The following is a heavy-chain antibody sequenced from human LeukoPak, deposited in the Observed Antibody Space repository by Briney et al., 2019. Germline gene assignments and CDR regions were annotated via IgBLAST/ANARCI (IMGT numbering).Heavy chain of an antibody. J-gene: IGHJ4*02. CDR1: GGSISSGSYY. CDR3: ARDLAGQYCSSTTYCTFIRDTYFDY. Sequence: SETLSLTCTVSGGSISSGSYYWSWIRQPAGKGLEWIGRIYTSGSTNYNPSLKSRVTISVDTSKNQFSLKLSPVTAADTAVYYCARDLAGQYCSSTTYCTFIRDTYFDYWGQGTLVTVSS. CDR2: IYTSGST. D-gene: IGHD2-2*02. V-gene: IGHV4-61*02.